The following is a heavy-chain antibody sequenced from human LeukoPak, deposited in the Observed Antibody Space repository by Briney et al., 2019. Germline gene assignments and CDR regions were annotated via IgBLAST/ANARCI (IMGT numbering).Heavy chain of an antibody. Sequence: SETLSLTCTVSGGSISSYYWSWIRQPPGKGLEWIEYIYYSGSTNYNPSLKSRVTISVDTSKNQFSLKLSSVTAADTAVYYCAGREFLGRFDYWGQGTLVTVSS. J-gene: IGHJ4*02. V-gene: IGHV4-59*08. CDR1: GGSISSYY. CDR2: IYYSGST. CDR3: AGREFLGRFDY. D-gene: IGHD3-3*01.